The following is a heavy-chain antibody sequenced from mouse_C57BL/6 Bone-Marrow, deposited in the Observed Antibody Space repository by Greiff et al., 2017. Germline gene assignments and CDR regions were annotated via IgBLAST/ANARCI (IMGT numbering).Heavy chain of an antibody. V-gene: IGHV15-2*01. CDR3: ARGATVALYYFDY. CDR2: ILPSIGRT. CDR1: DSEVFPIAY. D-gene: IGHD1-1*01. Sequence: VQLQQSGSELRSPGSSVKLSCKDFDSEVFPIAYMSWVRQKPGHGFEWIGGILPSIGRTIYGEKFEDKATLDADTLSNTAYLELNSLTSEDSAIYYCARGATVALYYFDYWGQGTTLTVSS. J-gene: IGHJ2*01.